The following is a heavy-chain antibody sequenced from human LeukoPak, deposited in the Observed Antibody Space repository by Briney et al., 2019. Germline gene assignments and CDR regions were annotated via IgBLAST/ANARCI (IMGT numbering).Heavy chain of an antibody. CDR1: GGSFSGYY. Sequence: PSETLSLTCAVYGGSFSGYYWSWIRQPPGKGLEWIGEINHSGSTNYNPSLKSRVTISVDTSKNQFSLKLSSVTAADTAVYYCAREGVVVVTAINYFDYWGQGTLVTVSS. J-gene: IGHJ4*02. CDR2: INHSGST. V-gene: IGHV4-34*01. CDR3: AREGVVVVTAINYFDY. D-gene: IGHD2-21*02.